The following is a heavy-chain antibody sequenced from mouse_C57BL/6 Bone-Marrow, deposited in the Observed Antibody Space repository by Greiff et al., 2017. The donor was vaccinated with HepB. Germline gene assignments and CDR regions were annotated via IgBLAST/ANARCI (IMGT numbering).Heavy chain of an antibody. V-gene: IGHV1-64*01. Sequence: VQLQRPGAELVKPGASVKLSCKASGYTFTSYWMHWVKQRPGQGLEWIGMIHPNSGSTNYNEKFKSKATLTVDKSSSTAYMQLSSLTSEDSAVYYCARDIYDYDDGGYFDYWGQGTTLTVSS. CDR2: IHPNSGST. D-gene: IGHD2-4*01. CDR3: ARDIYDYDDGGYFDY. CDR1: GYTFTSYW. J-gene: IGHJ2*01.